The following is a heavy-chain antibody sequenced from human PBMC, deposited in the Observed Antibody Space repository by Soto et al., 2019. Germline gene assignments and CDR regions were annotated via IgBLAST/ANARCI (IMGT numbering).Heavy chain of an antibody. J-gene: IGHJ5*02. D-gene: IGHD3-10*01. Sequence: QVQLQQWGDGLLKPSETLSLTCAVYGGSFSSYYWNWIRQSPGKGLEWMGDINRIGSANYNPSLTGRVTMSVDSSKNQFYLRLTSVTAADTAMYYCARGGVDMIRGITGKRTWLDPWGQGTLVIVS. V-gene: IGHV4-34*01. CDR2: INRIGSA. CDR1: GGSFSSYY. CDR3: ARGGVDMIRGITGKRTWLDP.